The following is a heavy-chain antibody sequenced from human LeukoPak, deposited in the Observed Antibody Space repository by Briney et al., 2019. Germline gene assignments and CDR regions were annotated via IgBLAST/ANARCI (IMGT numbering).Heavy chain of an antibody. V-gene: IGHV3-21*01. Sequence: SGGSLRLSCAASGFTFSSYSMNWVRQDPGKGLEWVSSISSSSSYIYYADSVKGRFTISRDNAKNSLYLQMNSLRAEDTAVYYCATGPNGDYFDYWGQGTLVTVSS. D-gene: IGHD4-17*01. J-gene: IGHJ4*02. CDR1: GFTFSSYS. CDR3: ATGPNGDYFDY. CDR2: ISSSSSYI.